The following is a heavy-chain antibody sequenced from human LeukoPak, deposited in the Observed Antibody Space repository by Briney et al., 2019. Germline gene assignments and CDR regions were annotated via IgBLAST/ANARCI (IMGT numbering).Heavy chain of an antibody. CDR3: AKTMVRGVMAPFDY. V-gene: IGHV3-9*01. J-gene: IGHJ4*02. D-gene: IGHD3-10*01. Sequence: GRSLRLSCAASGFTFYDYAMRWVRQAPGKGLEWVSGISWNSGSIGYADSVKGRFTISRDNAKNSLYLQMNSLRAEDTALYYCAKTMVRGVMAPFDYWGQGTLVSVSS. CDR1: GFTFYDYA. CDR2: ISWNSGSI.